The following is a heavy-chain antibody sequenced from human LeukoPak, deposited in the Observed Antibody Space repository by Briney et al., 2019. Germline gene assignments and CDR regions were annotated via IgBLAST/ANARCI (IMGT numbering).Heavy chain of an antibody. CDR1: GGSISSGGYS. Sequence: KPSETLSLTCAVSGGSISSGGYSWSWIRQPPGKGLEWIGYIYHSGSTYYNPSLKSRVTISVDRSKNQFSLKLSSATAADTAVYYCARGKLGFDYWGQGTLVTVSS. V-gene: IGHV4-30-2*01. D-gene: IGHD3-3*02. CDR3: ARGKLGFDY. CDR2: IYHSGST. J-gene: IGHJ4*02.